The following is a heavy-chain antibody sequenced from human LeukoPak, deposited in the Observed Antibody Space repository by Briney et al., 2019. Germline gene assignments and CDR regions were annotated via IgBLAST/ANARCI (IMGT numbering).Heavy chain of an antibody. J-gene: IGHJ5*02. D-gene: IGHD1/OR15-1a*01. CDR3: ARQRVMLTGTGGTWIDP. Sequence: GGSLRLSCSVSGFIFRDFSMSWVRQAPGKGLEWVSGLSGSGRATYYAHSVKGRFTISRENSKNAMFLQMNSLRVDDTAVYYCARQRVMLTGTGGTWIDPWGQGTLVTVSS. V-gene: IGHV3-23*01. CDR1: GFIFRDFS. CDR2: LSGSGRAT.